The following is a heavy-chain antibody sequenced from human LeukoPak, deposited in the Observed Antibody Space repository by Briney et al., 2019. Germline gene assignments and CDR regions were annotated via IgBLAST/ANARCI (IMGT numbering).Heavy chain of an antibody. CDR2: ISWKSGRI. V-gene: IGHV3-9*01. CDR1: GFTFDDYA. Sequence: PAGGSLRLSCAASGFTFDDYAVHWVRQAPGKGLEWVSGISWKSGRINYADSVKGRFTISRDNAKNSLYLQMNSLRAEDTALYYCGKDVYSSGTGYFDYWGQGTLVTVSS. J-gene: IGHJ4*02. D-gene: IGHD6-19*01. CDR3: GKDVYSSGTGYFDY.